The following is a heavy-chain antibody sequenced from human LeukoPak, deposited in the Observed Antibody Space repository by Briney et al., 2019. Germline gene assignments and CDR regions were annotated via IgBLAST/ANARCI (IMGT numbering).Heavy chain of an antibody. CDR1: GGSIRSYF. Sequence: SETLSLTCTVSGGSIRSYFWSWIWQPPGKGLEWIGNIYYSGSTDYNPSLKSRVTISVDTSKNQFSLKLNSVTAADTAVYYCASDWQWVFDYWGQGTLVTVSS. CDR3: ASDWQWVFDY. CDR2: IYYSGST. D-gene: IGHD6-19*01. J-gene: IGHJ4*02. V-gene: IGHV4-59*01.